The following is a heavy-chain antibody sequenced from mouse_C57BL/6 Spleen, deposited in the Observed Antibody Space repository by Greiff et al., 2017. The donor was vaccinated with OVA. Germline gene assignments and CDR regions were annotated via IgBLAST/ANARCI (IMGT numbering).Heavy chain of an antibody. Sequence: VQLQQPGAELVKPGASVKLSCKASGYTFTSYWMHWVKQRPGQGLEWIGMIHPNSGSTNYNEKFKSKATLTVDKSSSTAYMQLSSLTSEDSAVYYCARETNYGNYGDYFDYWGQGTTLTVSS. CDR2: IHPNSGST. D-gene: IGHD2-1*01. J-gene: IGHJ2*01. CDR3: ARETNYGNYGDYFDY. CDR1: GYTFTSYW. V-gene: IGHV1-64*01.